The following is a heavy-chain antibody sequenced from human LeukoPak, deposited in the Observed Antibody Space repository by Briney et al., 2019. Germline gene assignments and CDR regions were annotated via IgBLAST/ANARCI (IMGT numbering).Heavy chain of an antibody. D-gene: IGHD2-2*02. CDR3: TAERKDCSGTSCYIRLFDY. J-gene: IGHJ4*02. Sequence: GGSLRPSWAASGFTFSNAWMSWVRQAPGKGLEWVGRIKSKTDGGTTDYAAPVRGRFTISRDDSNTTLYLQMNSLKTEDTALYYCTAERKDCSGTSCYIRLFDYWGQGTLVTVSS. V-gene: IGHV3-15*01. CDR2: IKSKTDGGTT. CDR1: GFTFSNAW.